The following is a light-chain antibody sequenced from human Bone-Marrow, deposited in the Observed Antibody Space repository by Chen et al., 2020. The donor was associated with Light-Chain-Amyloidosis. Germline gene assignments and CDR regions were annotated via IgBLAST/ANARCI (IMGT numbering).Light chain of an antibody. Sequence: SYVLPQPSSVSVSPGQTATIACGGNNIGSTSVHWYQQTPGQAPLLVVYEDSDRPSGIPERLSGSNSGNTATLTVSRVEGGEEADYYCQVWDRSSDRPVFGGGTKLTVL. CDR2: EDS. CDR1: NIGSTS. V-gene: IGLV3-21*02. CDR3: QVWDRSSDRPV. J-gene: IGLJ3*02.